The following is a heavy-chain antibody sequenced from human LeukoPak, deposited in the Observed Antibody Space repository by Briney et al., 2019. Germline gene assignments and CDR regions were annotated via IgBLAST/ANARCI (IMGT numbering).Heavy chain of an antibody. Sequence: QPGGSLRLSCAASGFTVSSNYMSWVRQAPGKGLEWVSVIYSGGSTYYADSVKGRFTISRDNSKNTLYLQMNSLRAEDTAVYYCARLSPMVRGDYYYGMDVWGQGTTVTVSS. CDR3: ARLSPMVRGDYYYGMDV. CDR1: GFTVSSNY. V-gene: IGHV3-53*01. CDR2: IYSGGST. D-gene: IGHD3-10*01. J-gene: IGHJ6*02.